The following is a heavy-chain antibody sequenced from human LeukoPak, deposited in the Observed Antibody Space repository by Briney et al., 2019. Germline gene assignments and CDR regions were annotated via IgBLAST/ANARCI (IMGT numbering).Heavy chain of an antibody. J-gene: IGHJ3*02. CDR2: ISSSSTYI. Sequence: GGSLRLSCAASGFTVSSNYMSWVRQAPGKGLEWVSSISSSSTYIYYADSVKGRFTVSRDNAKNSLYLQMNSLRAEDTAVYYCARGRWYCSGGSCSTDAFDIWGQGTMVTVSS. D-gene: IGHD2-15*01. V-gene: IGHV3-21*01. CDR1: GFTVSSNY. CDR3: ARGRWYCSGGSCSTDAFDI.